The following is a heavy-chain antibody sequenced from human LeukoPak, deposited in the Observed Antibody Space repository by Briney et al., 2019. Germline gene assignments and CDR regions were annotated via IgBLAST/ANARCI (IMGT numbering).Heavy chain of an antibody. D-gene: IGHD5-18*01. CDR2: MYLSGTT. CDR1: GDSINSLDL. V-gene: IGHV4-4*02. J-gene: IGHJ4*02. Sequence: SGTLSLTCTASGDSINSLDLWSWVRQPPGKGLEWIGEMYLSGTTHSNPSVKSRVTISIDKSKNQFSLKLSSVTAADTAVYYCAREGYSYGYSPYYFDYWGQGTLVTVSS. CDR3: AREGYSYGYSPYYFDY.